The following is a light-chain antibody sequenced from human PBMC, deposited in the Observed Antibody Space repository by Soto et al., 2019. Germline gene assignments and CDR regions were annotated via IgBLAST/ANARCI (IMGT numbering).Light chain of an antibody. V-gene: IGKV3-15*01. CDR3: QQYGSWT. CDR2: GAS. Sequence: ERVMTQSPATLYVSPGERSALSCRASQSVSNNLAWYQQKPGQAPRLLIYGASTRATGIPARFSGAGSGTEFTLTISSLQSEDFAVYYCQQYGSWTFGQGTKVDIK. CDR1: QSVSNN. J-gene: IGKJ1*01.